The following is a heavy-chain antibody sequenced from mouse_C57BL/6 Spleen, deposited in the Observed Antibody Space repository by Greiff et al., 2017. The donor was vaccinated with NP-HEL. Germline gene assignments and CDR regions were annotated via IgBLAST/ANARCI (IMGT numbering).Heavy chain of an antibody. J-gene: IGHJ2*01. CDR3: ARDGLGGDYYFDY. CDR1: GFTFSSYA. Sequence: EVKVVESGGGLVKPGGSLKLSCAASGFTFSSYAMSWVRQTPEKRLEWVATISDGGSYTYYPDNVKGRFTISRDNAKNNLYLQMSHLKSEDTAMYYCARDGLGGDYYFDYWGQGTTLTVSS. CDR2: ISDGGSYT. D-gene: IGHD4-1*01. V-gene: IGHV5-4*01.